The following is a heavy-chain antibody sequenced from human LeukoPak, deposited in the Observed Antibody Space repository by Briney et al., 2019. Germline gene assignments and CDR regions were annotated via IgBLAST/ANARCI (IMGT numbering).Heavy chain of an antibody. V-gene: IGHV3-21*01. CDR1: GFTFKSYS. CDR2: TSSSSTYI. CDR3: ARANAFLSGYPGYYDF. J-gene: IGHJ4*02. D-gene: IGHD3-3*01. Sequence: AGSLTLSCAASGFTFKSYSIIWVRPAPGKGLEWVSSTSSSSTYISYTDSVKGPFTTSTDDAKKSMYLQTNSLRPGDTAVYFCARANAFLSGYPGYYDFWGQGTLDTVSS.